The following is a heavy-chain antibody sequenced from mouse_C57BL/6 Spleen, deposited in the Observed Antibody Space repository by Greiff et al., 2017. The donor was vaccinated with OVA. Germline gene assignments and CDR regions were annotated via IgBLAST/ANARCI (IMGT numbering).Heavy chain of an antibody. J-gene: IGHJ3*01. CDR1: GFTFSDYG. V-gene: IGHV5-17*01. CDR3: ARDIYDGYSDPFAY. Sequence: VQLKESGGGLVKPGGSLKLSCAASGFTFSDYGMHWVRQAPEKGLEWVAYISSGSSTIYYADTVKGRFTISRDNAKNTLFLQMTSLRSEDTAMYYCARDIYDGYSDPFAYWGQGTLVTVSA. D-gene: IGHD2-3*01. CDR2: ISSGSSTI.